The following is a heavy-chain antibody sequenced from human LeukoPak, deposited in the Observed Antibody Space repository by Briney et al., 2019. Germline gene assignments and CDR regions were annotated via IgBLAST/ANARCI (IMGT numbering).Heavy chain of an antibody. CDR2: INHSGST. CDR3: ARTRGYLDL. V-gene: IGHV4-34*01. D-gene: IGHD2-2*01. Sequence: PSETLSLTCAVYGGSFSGYYWSWIRQPPGKGLEWIGEINHSGSTNYNPSLKSRVTISVDTSKNQFSLKLSSVTAADTAVYYCARTRGYLDLWGRGTLVTVSS. CDR1: GGSFSGYY. J-gene: IGHJ2*01.